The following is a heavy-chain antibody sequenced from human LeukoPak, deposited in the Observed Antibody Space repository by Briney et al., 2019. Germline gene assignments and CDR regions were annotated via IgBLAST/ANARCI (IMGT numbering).Heavy chain of an antibody. CDR2: ITSGGDYI. J-gene: IGHJ4*02. V-gene: IGHV3-21*01. Sequence: GGSLRLSCAASGFTFNTFNMNWVRQAPGKGLEWVSSITSGGDYIYYADSVKGRFTTSRDNAKNSLSLQLNSLRVEDTAVYYCARGHYDVLAASYKWTPDYWGQGTLVTVTS. CDR1: GFTFNTFN. D-gene: IGHD3-9*01. CDR3: ARGHYDVLAASYKWTPDY.